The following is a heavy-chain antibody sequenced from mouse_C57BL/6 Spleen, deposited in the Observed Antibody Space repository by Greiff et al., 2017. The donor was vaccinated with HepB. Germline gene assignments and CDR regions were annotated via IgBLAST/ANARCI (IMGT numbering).Heavy chain of an antibody. Sequence: QVQLKQSGAELMKPGASVKLSCKATGYTFTGYWIEWVKQRPGHGLEWIGEILPGSGSTNYNEKFKGKATFTADTSSNTAYMQLSSLTTEDSAIYYCARSGFTTVVATDYWGQGTTLTVSS. CDR1: GYTFTGYW. J-gene: IGHJ2*01. CDR2: ILPGSGST. D-gene: IGHD1-1*01. V-gene: IGHV1-9*01. CDR3: ARSGFTTVVATDY.